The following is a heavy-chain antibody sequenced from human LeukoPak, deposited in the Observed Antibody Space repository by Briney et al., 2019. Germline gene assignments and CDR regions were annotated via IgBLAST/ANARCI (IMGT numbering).Heavy chain of an antibody. J-gene: IGHJ4*02. V-gene: IGHV3-48*03. CDR2: ISSSDSTI. D-gene: IGHD3-10*01. CDR1: GFTFSSYE. CDR3: ATLGYYGSGLTKIDY. Sequence: PGGSLRLSCAASGFTFSSYEMNWVRQAPGKGLEWVSYISSSDSTIYYADSVKGRFTISRDNAKNSLYLQMNSLRAKDTAVYYCATLGYYGSGLTKIDYWGQGTLVTVSS.